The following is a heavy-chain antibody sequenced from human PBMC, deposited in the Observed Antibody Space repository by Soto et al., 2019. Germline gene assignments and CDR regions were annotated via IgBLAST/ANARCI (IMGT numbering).Heavy chain of an antibody. CDR2: IWYDGSNK. V-gene: IGHV3-33*01. CDR1: GFTFSSYG. Sequence: GGSLRLSCAASGFTFSSYGMHWVRQAPGKGLEWVAVIWYDGSNKYYADSVKGRFTISRDNSKNTLYLQMNSLRAEDTAVYYCARDARFLEWLLSFYGMGVWGQGTTVTVS. D-gene: IGHD3-3*01. J-gene: IGHJ6*02. CDR3: ARDARFLEWLLSFYGMGV.